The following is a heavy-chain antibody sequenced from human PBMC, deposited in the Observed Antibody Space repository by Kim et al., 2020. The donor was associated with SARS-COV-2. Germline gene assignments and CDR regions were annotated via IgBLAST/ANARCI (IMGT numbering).Heavy chain of an antibody. J-gene: IGHJ4*02. V-gene: IGHV3-23*01. D-gene: IGHD2-8*01. CDR1: GFTFSDHG. CDR3: ARRLYAASTRSLDS. Sequence: GGSLRLSCAASGFTFSDHGMNWVRQAPGKGLEWVSIVDAGGGVTYYADSVKGRFTISRDNSKKTLYLQMNTLRVEDTAVYYWARRLYAASTRSLDSWGQG. CDR2: VDAGGGVT.